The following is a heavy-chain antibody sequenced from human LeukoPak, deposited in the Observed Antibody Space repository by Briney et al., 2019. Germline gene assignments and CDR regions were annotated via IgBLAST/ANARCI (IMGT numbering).Heavy chain of an antibody. J-gene: IGHJ4*02. CDR1: GFTFSSYS. CDR2: IKQGGSET. V-gene: IGHV3-7*01. Sequence: GGSLRLSCVASGFTFSSYSMSWVRQAPGKGLEWVAHIKQGGSETSYVDSVKGRFTISRDNSKNTLYLQMNSLRAEDTAVYYCAREDSSARFDDWGQGTLVTVSS. CDR3: AREDSSARFDD. D-gene: IGHD6-19*01.